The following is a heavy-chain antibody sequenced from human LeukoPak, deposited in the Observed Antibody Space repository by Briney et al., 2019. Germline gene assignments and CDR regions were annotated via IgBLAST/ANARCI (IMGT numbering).Heavy chain of an antibody. CDR3: AKDLGSKDIVVVPAAHDY. Sequence: GGSLGPSCAASGFTFSSYAMSWVRQAPGKGLEWVSAISGSGGSTYYADSVKGRFTISRDNSKNTLYLQMNSLRAEDTAVYYCAKDLGSKDIVVVPAAHDYWGRGTLVTVSS. D-gene: IGHD2-2*01. V-gene: IGHV3-23*01. CDR1: GFTFSSYA. J-gene: IGHJ2*01. CDR2: ISGSGGST.